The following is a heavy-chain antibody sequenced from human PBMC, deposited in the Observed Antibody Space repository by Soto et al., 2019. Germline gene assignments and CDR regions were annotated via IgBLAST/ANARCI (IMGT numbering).Heavy chain of an antibody. Sequence: GSLRLSWEVSGFTFSIYAMRWVRQAPGKGLEWVSGISGSDGSTHYADSVKGRFTISRDNSKNTLYLQMNSLRGEDTAVYYCAKDRPARLGMDVWGQGTTVTVSS. CDR1: GFTFSIYA. CDR2: ISGSDGST. V-gene: IGHV3-23*01. J-gene: IGHJ6*02. CDR3: AKDRPARLGMDV.